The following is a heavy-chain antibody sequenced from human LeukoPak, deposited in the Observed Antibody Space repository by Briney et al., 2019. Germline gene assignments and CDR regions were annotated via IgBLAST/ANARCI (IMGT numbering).Heavy chain of an antibody. CDR3: ARESYGEEDN. CDR2: INPSGGST. Sequence: ASVKVSCKASGYTFNSYYMHWVRQAPGQGLEWMGIINPSGGSTSYAQKFQGRVTTTRDPSTSTVYMELSSLRSEDTAVYYCARESYGEEDNWGQGTLVTVSS. J-gene: IGHJ4*02. CDR1: GYTFNSYY. D-gene: IGHD4-17*01. V-gene: IGHV1-46*02.